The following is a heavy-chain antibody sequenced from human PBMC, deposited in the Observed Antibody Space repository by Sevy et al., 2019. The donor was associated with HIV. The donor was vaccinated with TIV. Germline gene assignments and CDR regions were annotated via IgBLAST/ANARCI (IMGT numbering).Heavy chain of an antibody. CDR2: ISGDSGHT. CDR3: ARDGNSGYYFNYYYYGMDV. D-gene: IGHD3-22*01. J-gene: IGHJ6*02. Sequence: GGSLRLSCAATGFSLNDYYMTWIRQAPGKGLVWVSYISGDSGHTNYAESVKGRFTISRDNTKNFVYLQMDGLRAEDTATYYCARDGNSGYYFNYYYYGMDVWGQGTTVTVSS. V-gene: IGHV3-11*06. CDR1: GFSLNDYY.